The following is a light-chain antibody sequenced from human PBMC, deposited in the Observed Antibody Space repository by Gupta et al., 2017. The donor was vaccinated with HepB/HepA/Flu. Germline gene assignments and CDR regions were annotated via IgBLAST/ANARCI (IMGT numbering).Light chain of an antibody. Sequence: VLPQSQGTLSLSPGERATLSCRASQSVSSSLAWYQQKPGQAPRLLSYGASSRATGVPDRFSGSGSGTDFTLTISRLEPEDFAVYYCQQYGSSRRSFGRGTKMEIK. CDR3: QQYGSSRRS. V-gene: IGKV3-20*01. CDR2: GAS. J-gene: IGKJ2*04. CDR1: QSVSSS.